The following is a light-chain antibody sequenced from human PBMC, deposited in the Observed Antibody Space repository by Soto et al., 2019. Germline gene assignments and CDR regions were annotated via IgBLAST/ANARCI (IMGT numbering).Light chain of an antibody. J-gene: IGKJ5*01. CDR1: QSVSIN. CDR2: AAS. CDR3: QQRSNWPSIT. V-gene: IGKV3-15*01. Sequence: EIVMTQSPATLSVSPGERATLSCRAGQSVSINLAWYQQKPGQAPRLLIYAASARATGIPARFSGSGSGTEFTLTISSLQSEDFAVYYCQQRSNWPSITFGQGTRLEIK.